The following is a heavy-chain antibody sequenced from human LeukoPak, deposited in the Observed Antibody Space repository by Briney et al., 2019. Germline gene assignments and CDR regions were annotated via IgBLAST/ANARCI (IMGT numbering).Heavy chain of an antibody. CDR3: AKVGYCSSTSCPQLDP. D-gene: IGHD2-2*01. J-gene: IGHJ5*02. V-gene: IGHV3-23*01. Sequence: PGGSLRLSCAASGFTFSSYAMSWVRQAPGKGLEWVSAISGSGGSTYYADSVKGRFTISRDNSKNTLYLQMTSLRAEDTAVYYCAKVGYCSSTSCPQLDPWGQGTLVTVSS. CDR2: ISGSGGST. CDR1: GFTFSSYA.